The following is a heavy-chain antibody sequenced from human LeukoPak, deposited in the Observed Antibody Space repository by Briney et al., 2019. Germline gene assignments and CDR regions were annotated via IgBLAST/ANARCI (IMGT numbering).Heavy chain of an antibody. J-gene: IGHJ4*02. D-gene: IGHD2-2*01. CDR2: IRQDGSDK. Sequence: GGSLRLSCAASGFTFSTYWTSWVRQAPGKGLEWVANIRQDGSDKYYVDSVKGRFTISRDNAKNSLYLQMNSLRAEDTAVYYCARDGGSAMPFDYWGQGTLVTVSS. CDR3: ARDGGSAMPFDY. V-gene: IGHV3-7*01. CDR1: GFTFSTYW.